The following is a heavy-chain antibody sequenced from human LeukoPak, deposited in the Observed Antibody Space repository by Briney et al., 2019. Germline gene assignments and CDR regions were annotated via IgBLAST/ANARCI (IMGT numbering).Heavy chain of an antibody. CDR3: IGSGGWPGY. J-gene: IGHJ4*02. CDR2: VSFGSSYI. CDR1: GFTFRDYT. V-gene: IGHV3-21*01. D-gene: IGHD1-26*01. Sequence: GGSLRLSCAASGFTFRDYTMNWVRQSPGKGLQWVSYVSFGSSYISYADSLKGRFTISRDNAKDTVYLQMNSLRVEDTAVYYCIGSGGWPGYWGQGTLVTVSS.